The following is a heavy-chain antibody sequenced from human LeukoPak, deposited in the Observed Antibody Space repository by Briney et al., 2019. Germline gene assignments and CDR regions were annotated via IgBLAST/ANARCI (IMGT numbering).Heavy chain of an antibody. CDR1: GYSINSGYY. CDR2: IYHSGST. Sequence: KPSEALSLTCTVSGYSINSGYYWGWIRQPPGKGLEWIGSIYHSGSTYYNPSLKSRVTMSVDTSRNQLSLNLDFVTAADTAVYYCARDIGSGPVDVWGPGTTVTVSS. D-gene: IGHD3-10*01. V-gene: IGHV4-38-2*02. J-gene: IGHJ6*02. CDR3: ARDIGSGPVDV.